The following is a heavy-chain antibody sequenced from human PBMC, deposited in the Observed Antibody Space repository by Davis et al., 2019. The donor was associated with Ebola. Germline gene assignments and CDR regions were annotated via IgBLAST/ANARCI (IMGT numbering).Heavy chain of an antibody. Sequence: PGGSLRLSCAASGFTFSSYSMNWVRQAPGKGLEWVSYISSSSSTIYYADSVKGRFTISRDNSKNTLYLQMNSLRAEDTAVYYCARDREWPLDYWGQGTLVTVSS. CDR2: ISSSSSTI. CDR3: ARDREWPLDY. D-gene: IGHD3-3*01. V-gene: IGHV3-48*01. CDR1: GFTFSSYS. J-gene: IGHJ4*02.